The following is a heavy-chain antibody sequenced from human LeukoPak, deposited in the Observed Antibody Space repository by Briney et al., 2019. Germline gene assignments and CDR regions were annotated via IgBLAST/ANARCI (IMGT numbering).Heavy chain of an antibody. CDR1: GYTFTSYY. V-gene: IGHV1-46*01. J-gene: IGHJ4*02. Sequence: VASVKVSCKASGYTFTSYYMHWVRQAPGQGLEWMGIINPSGGSTSYAQKFQGRVTMTRDTSISTAYVELSRLRSDDTAVYYCARVEVATTNHPPYDYWGQGTLVTVSS. CDR3: ARVEVATTNHPPYDY. D-gene: IGHD5-12*01. CDR2: INPSGGST.